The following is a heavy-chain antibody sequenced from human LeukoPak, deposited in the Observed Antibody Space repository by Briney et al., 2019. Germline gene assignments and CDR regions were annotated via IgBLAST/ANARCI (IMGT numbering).Heavy chain of an antibody. V-gene: IGHV3-30*02. CDR1: GIIFSSYG. CDR2: IRYDGSKK. J-gene: IGHJ4*02. CDR3: AKDRIAHRSVAGTFFDY. Sequence: PGGSLRLSCAASGIIFSSYGMHWVRQASGKGLEWVAFIRYDGSKKYFADSVKGRFTISRDNSENTLYLQMNSLRVEDTAVYYCAKDRIAHRSVAGTFFDYWGQGTLVTVSS. D-gene: IGHD6-19*01.